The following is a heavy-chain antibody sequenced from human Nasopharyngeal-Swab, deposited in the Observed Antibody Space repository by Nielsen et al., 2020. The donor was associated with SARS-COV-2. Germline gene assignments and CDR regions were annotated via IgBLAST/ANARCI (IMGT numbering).Heavy chain of an antibody. CDR2: ISAYNGNT. J-gene: IGHJ3*02. CDR1: GYTFITFG. CDR3: ARDNESGDYYAYDI. V-gene: IGHV1-18*01. Sequence: ASVKVSCEASGYTFITFGITWVRQAPGQGLEWMGWISAYNGNTNYARKFQDRVTMTTDTSTTTAYMELRGLKTDDTAVYYCARDNESGDYYAYDIWGQGTTVTVSS. D-gene: IGHD4-17*01.